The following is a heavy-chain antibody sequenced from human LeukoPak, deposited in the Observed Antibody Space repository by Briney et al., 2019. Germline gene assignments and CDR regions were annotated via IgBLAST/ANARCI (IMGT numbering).Heavy chain of an antibody. CDR3: ARDKSLQPDAFDI. V-gene: IGHV3-48*02. CDR1: GFTFSNYD. J-gene: IGHJ3*02. CDR2: ISNSGSRK. Sequence: GGSLRLSCVASGFTFSNYDMNWVRQVPGKGLEWVSYISNSGSRKYYVDSVKGRFTISRDNGKNSLYLQMNSLRDEDSAIYYCARDKSLQPDAFDIWGQGTMVTVSS. D-gene: IGHD1-1*01.